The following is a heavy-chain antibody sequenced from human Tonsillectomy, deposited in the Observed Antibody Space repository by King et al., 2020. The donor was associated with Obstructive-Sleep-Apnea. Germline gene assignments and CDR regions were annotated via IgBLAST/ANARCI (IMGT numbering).Heavy chain of an antibody. J-gene: IGHJ6*02. V-gene: IGHV3-33*06. CDR1: GFTFSSYG. CDR3: AKELAGDYYYGLDV. CDR2: IWYDGSNK. Sequence: VQLVESGGGVVQPGRSLRLSCAASGFTFSSYGMHWVRQAPGKGLEWVAVIWYDGSNKYYADSVKGRFTISRDNSKNTLYLQMNSLRAEDTAVYYCAKELAGDYYYGLDVWGQGTTVTVSS. D-gene: IGHD3-10*01.